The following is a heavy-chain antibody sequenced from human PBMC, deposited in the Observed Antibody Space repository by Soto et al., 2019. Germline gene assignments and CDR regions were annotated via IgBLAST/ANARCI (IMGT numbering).Heavy chain of an antibody. J-gene: IGHJ4*02. Sequence: SETLSLTCTVSGGSISSDDYYWSWIRQAPGRGLEWIGYIHSSGSIYYNPSLKSRATMSIDTAGNQFSLKLSSVTAADTAVYYCARGERITIFGVVTPHYFDYWGQGTLVTVSS. CDR3: ARGERITIFGVVTPHYFDY. D-gene: IGHD3-3*01. CDR1: GGSISSDDYY. CDR2: IHSSGSI. V-gene: IGHV4-30-4*01.